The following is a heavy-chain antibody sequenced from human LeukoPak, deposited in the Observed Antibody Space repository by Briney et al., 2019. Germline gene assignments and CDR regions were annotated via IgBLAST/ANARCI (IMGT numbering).Heavy chain of an antibody. V-gene: IGHV4-39*07. Sequence: SETLSLTCTVSGGSISSSSYYWGWIRQPPGKGPEWIGSIYHSGSTYYNPSLKSRVTISVDTSKNQFSLKLSSVTAADTAVYYCARDSSAGSSGYYSVPYFDYWGQGTLVTVSS. J-gene: IGHJ4*02. CDR1: GGSISSSSYY. D-gene: IGHD3-22*01. CDR3: ARDSSAGSSGYYSVPYFDY. CDR2: IYHSGST.